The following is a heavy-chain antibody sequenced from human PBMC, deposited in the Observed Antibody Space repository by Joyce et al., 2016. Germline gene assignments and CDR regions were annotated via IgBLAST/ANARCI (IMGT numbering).Heavy chain of an antibody. CDR3: AKLLYAQYYYGMDV. V-gene: IGHV3-23*01. CDR1: ELTFSSYA. D-gene: IGHD2/OR15-2a*01. Sequence: EVQVLESGGGLVQPGGSLRLSCAASELTFSSYAMTWVRQSPGKGLECFSAISGRGGSTQYSDSLEGRFTISRDNSKNTLYLQMNSLRAEDTAIYNCAKLLYAQYYYGMDVWGQGTTVTVSS. J-gene: IGHJ6*02. CDR2: ISGRGGST.